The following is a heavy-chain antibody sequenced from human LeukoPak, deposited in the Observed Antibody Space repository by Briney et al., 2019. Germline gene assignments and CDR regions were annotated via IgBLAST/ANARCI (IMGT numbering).Heavy chain of an antibody. J-gene: IGHJ4*02. D-gene: IGHD3-10*01. CDR3: AKPYYGSGSYYGFNYYAFDY. Sequence: QAGGSLRLSCAASGLTVSSNYMSWVRQAPGKGLEWVSLIYSGSSTYYADSVKGRLTISRDNSKNTLYLQMNSLRAEDTAVYYCAKPYYGSGSYYGFNYYAFDYWGQGTLVTVSS. V-gene: IGHV3-53*01. CDR1: GLTVSSNY. CDR2: IYSGSST.